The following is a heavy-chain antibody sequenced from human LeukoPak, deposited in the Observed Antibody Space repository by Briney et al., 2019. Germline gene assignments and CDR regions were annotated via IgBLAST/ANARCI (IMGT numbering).Heavy chain of an antibody. CDR1: GYTFTSYG. CDR3: ARDRSIAAAGNFDY. Sequence: ASVKVSCTASGYTFTSYGISWVRQAPGQGLEWMGWISAYNGNTNYAQKLQGRVTMTTDTSTSTAYMELRSLRSDDTAVYYCARDRSIAAAGNFDYWGQGTLVTVSS. CDR2: ISAYNGNT. D-gene: IGHD6-13*01. J-gene: IGHJ4*02. V-gene: IGHV1-18*01.